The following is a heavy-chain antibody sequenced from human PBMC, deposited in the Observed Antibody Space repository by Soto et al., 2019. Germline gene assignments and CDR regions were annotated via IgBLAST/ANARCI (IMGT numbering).Heavy chain of an antibody. V-gene: IGHV4-39*01. Sequence: QLQLQESGPGLVKPSETLSLTCTVSGGSISSSSYYWGWIRQPPGKGLEWIGSIYYSGSTYYNPSLKSRVTISVDTSKNQFSLKLSSVTAADTAVYYCARHPSHIAGADFDYWGQGTLVTVSS. CDR1: GGSISSSSYY. CDR3: ARHPSHIAGADFDY. D-gene: IGHD6-19*01. J-gene: IGHJ4*02. CDR2: IYYSGST.